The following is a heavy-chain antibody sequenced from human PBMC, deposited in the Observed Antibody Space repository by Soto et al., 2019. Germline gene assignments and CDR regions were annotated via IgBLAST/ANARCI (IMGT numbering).Heavy chain of an antibody. CDR3: ARLLTEGATFREDAFDL. V-gene: IGHV1-18*01. CDR2: ISTFNGKT. J-gene: IGHJ3*01. CDR1: RYTFTSHG. Sequence: QIQLVQSGGDVKTPGASVKVSCTTSRYTFTSHGIAWVRQAPGQGLEWMGWISTFNGKTDYAQKFQGRVTMTADTITSTVHMELRSLRSDDTAVYYFARLLTEGATFREDAFDLWGPWTKVTVSS. D-gene: IGHD3-9*01.